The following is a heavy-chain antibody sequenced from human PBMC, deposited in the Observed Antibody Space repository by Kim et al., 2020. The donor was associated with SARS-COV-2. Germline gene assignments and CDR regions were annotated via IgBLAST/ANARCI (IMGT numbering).Heavy chain of an antibody. CDR1: GYTFINYP. D-gene: IGHD3-10*01. J-gene: IGHJ5*02. CDR2: INPANGNT. CDR3: ARGQCGSVINNWFDP. V-gene: IGHV1-3*01. Sequence: ASVKVSCKASGYTFINYPMHWVRQAPGQRPEWMGCINPANGNTRYSQNFQGRVTTTRDTSATTVYVELTALRSEDTAVYYCARGQCGSVINNWFDPWGQGTLVTVSS.